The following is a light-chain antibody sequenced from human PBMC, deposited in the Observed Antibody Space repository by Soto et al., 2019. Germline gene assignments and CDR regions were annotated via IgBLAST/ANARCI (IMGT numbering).Light chain of an antibody. V-gene: IGKV3-20*01. Sequence: IVRTINPRNLSWSPGERATLSCRASQSVRSSSSAWYQQKPGQAPRLLIYDTSSRATGIPDRFSGSGSGTAFTLTISRLEAEDFVVYCCQQYVSPPLTFGGGTKVDI. CDR3: QQYVSPPLT. CDR1: QSVRSSS. J-gene: IGKJ4*01. CDR2: DTS.